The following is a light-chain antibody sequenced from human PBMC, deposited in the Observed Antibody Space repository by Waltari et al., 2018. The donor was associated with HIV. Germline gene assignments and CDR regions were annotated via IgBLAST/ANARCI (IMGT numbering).Light chain of an antibody. CDR1: TSNIGSTT. V-gene: IGLV1-44*01. CDR2: SNN. CDR3: AAWDDSLNGYV. Sequence: QSVLTQPPSASGTPGQRVTISCSGSTSNIGSTTVNWYQQLPGTAPQLLIYSNNQRPSGVPDRVSGSKSGTSASLAISGLQSEDEADYYCAAWDDSLNGYVFGTGTKVTVL. J-gene: IGLJ1*01.